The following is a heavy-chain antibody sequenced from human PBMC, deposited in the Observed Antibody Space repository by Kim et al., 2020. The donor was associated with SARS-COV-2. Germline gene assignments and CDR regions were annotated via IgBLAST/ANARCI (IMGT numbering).Heavy chain of an antibody. D-gene: IGHD2-2*01. CDR3: ARGRHEGYCSSTSCYRPNYYYGLDG. Sequence: SETLSLTCAVYGGSFSGYYWSWIRQPPGKGLEWIGEINHSGSTNYNPSPKSRVTISVDTSKNQFSLKLSSVTAADTAVYYCARGRHEGYCSSTSCYRPNYYYGLDGSGQGTTVTVSS. J-gene: IGHJ6*02. V-gene: IGHV4-34*01. CDR1: GGSFSGYY. CDR2: INHSGST.